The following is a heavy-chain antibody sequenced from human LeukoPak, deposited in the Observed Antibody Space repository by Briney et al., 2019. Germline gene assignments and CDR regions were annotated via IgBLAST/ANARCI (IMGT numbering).Heavy chain of an antibody. CDR3: ARLSLDYSGSSAYSYFDL. J-gene: IGHJ2*01. D-gene: IGHD3-22*01. Sequence: GGSLRLSCAASGFTFSRYEMNWVRQAPGKGLEWVSYIRSSGSTFYYADSVKGRFTISRDNARNSLYLQMNSLRAEDTAVYYCARLSLDYSGSSAYSYFDLWGRGTLVTVSS. V-gene: IGHV3-48*03. CDR1: GFTFSRYE. CDR2: IRSSGSTF.